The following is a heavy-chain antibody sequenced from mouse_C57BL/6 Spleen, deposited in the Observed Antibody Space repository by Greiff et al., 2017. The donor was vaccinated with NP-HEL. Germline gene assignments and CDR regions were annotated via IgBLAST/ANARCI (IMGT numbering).Heavy chain of an antibody. D-gene: IGHD1-1*01. CDR1: GFNIKNTY. CDR3: AGGDSKNYGSSYGALDY. CDR2: IDPANGNT. V-gene: IGHV14-3*01. Sequence: VQLQQSVAELVRPGASVKLSCTASGFNIKNTYMHWVKQRPEQGLEWIGRIDPANGNTKYAPKFQGKATITADTSTNTAYRQLSSLTSENPAIYYCAGGDSKNYGSSYGALDYWGQGTSVTFSS. J-gene: IGHJ4*01.